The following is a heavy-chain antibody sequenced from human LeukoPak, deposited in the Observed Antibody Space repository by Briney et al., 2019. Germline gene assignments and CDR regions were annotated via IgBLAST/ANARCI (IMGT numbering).Heavy chain of an antibody. CDR1: GGPFSGYY. V-gene: IGHV4-34*01. CDR3: ARASIAVADNWFDP. Sequence: KSSETLSLTCAVYGGPFSGYYWSWIRQPPGKGLEWIGEINHSGSTNYNPSLKSRVTISVDTSKNQFSLKLSSVTAADTAVYYCARASIAVADNWFDPWGQGTLVTVSS. D-gene: IGHD6-19*01. J-gene: IGHJ5*02. CDR2: INHSGST.